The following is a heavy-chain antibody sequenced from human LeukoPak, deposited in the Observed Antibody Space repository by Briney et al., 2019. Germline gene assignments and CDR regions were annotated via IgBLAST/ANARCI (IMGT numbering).Heavy chain of an antibody. D-gene: IGHD2-2*01. CDR2: IYTSGST. Sequence: ASQTLSLTCTVSGGSISSGSYYWGWIRQPAGKGLEWIGRIYTSGSTNYNPSLKSRVTISVDTSKNQFSLKLSSVTAADTAVYYCAASSSTSWLPRYNWFDPWGQGTLVTVSS. CDR1: GGSISSGSYY. V-gene: IGHV4-61*02. CDR3: AASSSTSWLPRYNWFDP. J-gene: IGHJ5*02.